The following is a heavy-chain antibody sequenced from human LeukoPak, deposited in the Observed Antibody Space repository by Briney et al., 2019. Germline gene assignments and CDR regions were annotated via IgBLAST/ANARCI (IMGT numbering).Heavy chain of an antibody. V-gene: IGHV4-39*01. CDR3: ARRDSSGWYGVDAFDI. D-gene: IGHD6-19*01. CDR1: GGSISSGGYY. J-gene: IGHJ3*02. CDR2: IYYSGST. Sequence: PSQTLSLTCAVSGGSISSGGYYWGWIRQPPGKGLEWLGSIYYSGSTYYNPSLKSRVTISVDTSKNQFSLKLSSVTAADTAVYYCARRDSSGWYGVDAFDIWGQGTMVTVSS.